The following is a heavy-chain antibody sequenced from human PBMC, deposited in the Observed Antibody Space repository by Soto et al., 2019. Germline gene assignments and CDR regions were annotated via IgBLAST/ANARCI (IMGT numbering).Heavy chain of an antibody. D-gene: IGHD6-6*01. Sequence: SETLSLTCAVCGGSFSGYYWSWIRQPPGKGLEWIGEINHSGSTNYNPSLKSRVTISVDTSKNQFSLKLSSVTAADTAVYYCARVKRSSFWDLFFDYWGQGTLVTVSS. CDR2: INHSGST. V-gene: IGHV4-34*01. CDR1: GGSFSGYY. CDR3: ARVKRSSFWDLFFDY. J-gene: IGHJ4*02.